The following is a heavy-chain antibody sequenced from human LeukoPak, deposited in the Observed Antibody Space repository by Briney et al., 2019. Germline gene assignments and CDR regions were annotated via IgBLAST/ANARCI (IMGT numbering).Heavy chain of an antibody. CDR2: ISYDGSNK. V-gene: IGHV3-30-3*01. J-gene: IGHJ6*02. D-gene: IGHD2-2*01. Sequence: GGSLRLSCAASGFTFSSCAMHWVRQAPGKGLEWVAVISYDGSNKYYADSVKGRFTISRDNSKNTLYLQMNSLRAEDTAVYYCARDIVVVPAAMYYYGMDVWGRGTTVTVSS. CDR1: GFTFSSCA. CDR3: ARDIVVVPAAMYYYGMDV.